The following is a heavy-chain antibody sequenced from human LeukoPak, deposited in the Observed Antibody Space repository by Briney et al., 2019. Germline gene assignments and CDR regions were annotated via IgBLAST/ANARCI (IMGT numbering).Heavy chain of an antibody. V-gene: IGHV1-69*05. CDR1: GGTFSSYA. J-gene: IGHJ4*02. CDR3: ARDGYQLLSY. Sequence: GASVKVSCKASGGTFSSYAISWVRQAPGQGLEWMGGIIPIFGTANYAQKFQGRVTITTDGSTSTAYMELSSLRSEDTAVYYCARDGYQLLSYWGQGTLVTVSS. CDR2: IIPIFGTA. D-gene: IGHD2-2*01.